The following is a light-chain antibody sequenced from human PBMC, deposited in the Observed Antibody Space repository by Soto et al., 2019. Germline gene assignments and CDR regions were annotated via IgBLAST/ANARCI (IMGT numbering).Light chain of an antibody. J-gene: IGKJ1*01. CDR1: QSISNY. V-gene: IGKV1-39*01. CDR3: QQSYSTPWT. Sequence: DLQMTQSPSSLSASVGDRVTITCRASQSISNYLNWYQQKPGKAPKLLIYAASSLQSGVPSRFSGSVSGTDFTLTISSLQPEDFATYYCQQSYSTPWTFGQGTRVESK. CDR2: AAS.